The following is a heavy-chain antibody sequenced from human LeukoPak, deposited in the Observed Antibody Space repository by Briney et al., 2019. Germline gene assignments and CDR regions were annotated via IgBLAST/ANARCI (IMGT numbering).Heavy chain of an antibody. Sequence: PSPTLSLTRTVSGGSISSSTYYSGWIRQPPGKGLERTGRIYYTGTTSYKPSLKRRVIISIETSNNQFSLQLSSVTPPATTVYYCATSYRWLLFGPKVDHFDYWGQGTLVTVSS. CDR3: ATSYRWLLFGPKVDHFDY. V-gene: IGHV4-39*01. CDR2: IYYTGTT. D-gene: IGHD3-3*01. J-gene: IGHJ4*02. CDR1: GGSISSSTYY.